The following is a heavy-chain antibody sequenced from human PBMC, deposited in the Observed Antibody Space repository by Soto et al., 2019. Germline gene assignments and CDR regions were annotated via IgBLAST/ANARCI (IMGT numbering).Heavy chain of an antibody. D-gene: IGHD4-17*01. CDR1: GFTFTRSV. J-gene: IGHJ3*02. V-gene: IGHV1-58*01. CDR3: AAAYFGDYLGAFDI. Sequence: QMQLVQSGPEVKKTGTSVKVSCKASGFTFTRSVVQWVRQARGQRLEWIGWIVVGSDNTKYAQEFQERVTITRDMSTSTAYMEMSSLRSEDTAMYYCAAAYFGDYLGAFDIWGQGTMVTVSS. CDR2: IVVGSDNT.